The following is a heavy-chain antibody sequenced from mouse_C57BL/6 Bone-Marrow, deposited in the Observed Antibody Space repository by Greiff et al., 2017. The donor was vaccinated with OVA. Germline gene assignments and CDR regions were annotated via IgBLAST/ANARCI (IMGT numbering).Heavy chain of an antibody. CDR2: IRNKANGYTT. J-gene: IGHJ1*03. D-gene: IGHD1-1*01. CDR3: ARCHGRWYFDV. CDR1: GFTFTDYY. V-gene: IGHV7-3*01. Sequence: EVKLMESGGGLVQPGGSLSLSCAASGFTFTDYYMSWVRQPPGKALEWLGFIRNKANGYTTEYSASVKGRFTISRDNSQSILYLQMNALRAEDSATYYCARCHGRWYFDVWGTGTTVTVSS.